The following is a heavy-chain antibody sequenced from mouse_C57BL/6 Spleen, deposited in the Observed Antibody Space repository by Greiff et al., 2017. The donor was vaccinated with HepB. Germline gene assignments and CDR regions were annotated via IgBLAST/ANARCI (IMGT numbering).Heavy chain of an antibody. Sequence: QVQLQQPGAELVMPGASVKLSCKASGYTFTSYWMHWVKQRPGQGLEWIGEIDPSDSYTNYNQKFKGKSTLTVDKTSSTAYMQLSSLTSEDSAVYYCASNWDGGFAYWGQVTLVTVSA. CDR3: ASNWDGGFAY. D-gene: IGHD4-1*01. CDR1: GYTFTSYW. J-gene: IGHJ3*01. V-gene: IGHV1-69*01. CDR2: IDPSDSYT.